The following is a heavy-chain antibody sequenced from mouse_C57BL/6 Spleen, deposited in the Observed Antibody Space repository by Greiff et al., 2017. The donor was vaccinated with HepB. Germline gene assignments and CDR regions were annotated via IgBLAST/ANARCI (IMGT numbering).Heavy chain of an antibody. CDR1: GYTFTSYT. V-gene: IGHV1-4*01. Sequence: VQLQQSGAELVRPGASVKMSCKASGYTFTSYTMHWVKQRPGQGLEWIGYINPSSGYTKYNQKFKDKATLTADKSSSTAYMQLSSLTSEDSAVYYCARLREGYYYFDYWGQGTTLTVSS. CDR2: INPSSGYT. D-gene: IGHD2-3*01. J-gene: IGHJ2*01. CDR3: ARLREGYYYFDY.